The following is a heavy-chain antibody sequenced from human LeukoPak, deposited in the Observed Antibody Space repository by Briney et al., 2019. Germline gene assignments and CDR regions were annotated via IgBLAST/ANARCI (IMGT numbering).Heavy chain of an antibody. Sequence: GGSLRLSCVASGFTFNSYWMSWVRQAPGKGLEWVANIKEDGTEKYYVDSVRGRFTLSRDNEENSLYLQMSSLRAEDTAVYYCARDHHDVLTGYYSNYYNYYYMDVWGKGTTVTVSS. CDR1: GFTFNSYW. CDR3: ARDHHDVLTGYYSNYYNYYYMDV. D-gene: IGHD3-9*01. J-gene: IGHJ6*03. CDR2: IKEDGTEK. V-gene: IGHV3-7*01.